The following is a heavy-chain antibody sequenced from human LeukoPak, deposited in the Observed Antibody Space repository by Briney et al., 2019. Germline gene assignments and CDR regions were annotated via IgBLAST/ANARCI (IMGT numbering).Heavy chain of an antibody. V-gene: IGHV3-53*01. J-gene: IGHJ6*02. CDR2: IYSGGST. CDR1: GFTVSSNY. CDR3: ARGGIAAAGTYCYYYGMDV. D-gene: IGHD6-13*01. Sequence: GSLRLSCAASGFTVSSNYMSWVRQAPGKGLEWVSVIYSGGSTYYADSVKGRFTISRDNSKNTLYLQMNSLRAEDTAVYYCARGGIAAAGTYCYYYGMDVWGQGTTVTVSS.